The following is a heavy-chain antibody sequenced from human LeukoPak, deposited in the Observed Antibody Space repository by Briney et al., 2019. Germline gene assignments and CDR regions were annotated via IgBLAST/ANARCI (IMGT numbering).Heavy chain of an antibody. CDR1: GLTFSSYN. V-gene: IGHV3-21*01. Sequence: GGSLRLSCVDSGLTFSSYNMNWVRQAPGKGLEWVSSISSSSGYIYYADSVKGRFTISRDNAKNSLYLQMDSLRAEDTAVYYCAKEEKDYDFWSGYSPQGYMDVWGKGTVVTVSS. D-gene: IGHD3-3*01. J-gene: IGHJ6*03. CDR2: ISSSSGYI. CDR3: AKEEKDYDFWSGYSPQGYMDV.